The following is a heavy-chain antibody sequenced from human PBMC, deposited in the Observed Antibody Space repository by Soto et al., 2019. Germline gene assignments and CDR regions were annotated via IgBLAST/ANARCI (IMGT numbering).Heavy chain of an antibody. D-gene: IGHD6-19*01. J-gene: IGHJ4*02. V-gene: IGHV3-7*01. Sequence: PGGSLRLSCVTSGFTFSNYWMNWVRQAPGKGLEWVANIKQDGSEKYYVDSVKGRFTISRDNAKNSLYVQMNSLRPEDTAVYYCARERTYASGWYDWGQGSLVTVSS. CDR2: IKQDGSEK. CDR3: ARERTYASGWYD. CDR1: GFTFSNYW.